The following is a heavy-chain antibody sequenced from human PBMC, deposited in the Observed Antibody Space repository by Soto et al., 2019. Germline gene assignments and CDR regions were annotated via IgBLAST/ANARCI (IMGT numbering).Heavy chain of an antibody. CDR3: ARGRGGYFDL. CDR2: IYYSGST. V-gene: IGHV4-59*01. Sequence: QVQLQESGPGLVKPSETLSLTCTVSGGSISSYYWSWIRQPPGKGLEWIGYIYYSGSTNYNPSLTSRVTIAVDTAEHQFSRKLSSVTAADTAVYYCARGRGGYFDLWGRGTLVTVSS. CDR1: GGSISSYY. J-gene: IGHJ2*01.